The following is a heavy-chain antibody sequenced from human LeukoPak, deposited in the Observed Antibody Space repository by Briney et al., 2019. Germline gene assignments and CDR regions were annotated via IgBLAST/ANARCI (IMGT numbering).Heavy chain of an antibody. CDR3: ATLDY. CDR2: IYYSGST. CDR1: GGSFSGYY. V-gene: IGHV4-59*01. Sequence: PSETLSLTCAVYGGSFSGYYWSWIRQPPGKGLEWIGYIYYSGSTNYNPSLKSRVTISVDTSKNQFSLKLSSVTAADTAVYYCATLDYWGQGTLVTVSS. J-gene: IGHJ4*02.